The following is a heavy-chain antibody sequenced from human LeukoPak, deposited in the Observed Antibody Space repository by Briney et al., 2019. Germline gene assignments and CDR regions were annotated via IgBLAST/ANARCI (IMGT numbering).Heavy chain of an antibody. CDR2: IYTSGST. V-gene: IGHV4-4*07. CDR1: GGSISSYY. Sequence: SETLSLTCTVSGGSISSYYWSWIRQPAGKGLGWIGRIYTSGSTNYNPSLKSRVTMSVDTSKNQFSLKLSSVTAADTAVYYCARDKLVGATTSYYYMDVWGKGTTVTVSS. J-gene: IGHJ6*03. CDR3: ARDKLVGATTSYYYMDV. D-gene: IGHD1-26*01.